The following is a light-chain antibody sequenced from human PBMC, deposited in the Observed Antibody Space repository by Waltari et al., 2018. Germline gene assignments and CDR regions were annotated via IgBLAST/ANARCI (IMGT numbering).Light chain of an antibody. CDR3: MQGTHWPLT. CDR2: KVS. V-gene: IGKV2-30*02. Sequence: DVVMTQSPLYLPVTLGQPGSISCQPSKSLVHSDGNTYLVWFQQRPGQSPRRLIYKVSNRESGVPDRLSASGSGTDFTLKISRVEAEDVGVYYCMQGTHWPLTFGGGTKVEIK. CDR1: KSLVHSDGNTY. J-gene: IGKJ4*01.